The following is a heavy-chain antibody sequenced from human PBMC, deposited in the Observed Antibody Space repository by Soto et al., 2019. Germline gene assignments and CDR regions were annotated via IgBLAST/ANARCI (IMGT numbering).Heavy chain of an antibody. CDR2: IRQDGSDK. Sequence: EVQLLESGGGLVQPGGSLRLSCTASGFTFSGYWMNWVRQAPGKGLEWVANIRQDGSDKYYVDSVKGRFTISRDNAKNSLYLQMNSLTAEDTAVYYCAKDGAGPAVYCNIGGCHYKLVNSFDVWGKGTTVSVSS. V-gene: IGHV3-7*01. CDR1: GFTFSGYW. D-gene: IGHD2-8*01. J-gene: IGHJ6*04. CDR3: AKDGAGPAVYCNIGGCHYKLVNSFDV.